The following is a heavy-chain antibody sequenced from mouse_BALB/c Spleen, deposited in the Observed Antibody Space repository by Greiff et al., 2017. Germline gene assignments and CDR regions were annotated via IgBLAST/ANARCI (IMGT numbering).Heavy chain of an antibody. CDR3: ARTLVGYFDY. CDR1: GYTFTSYW. Sequence: VQLQQSGAELAKPGASVKMSCKASGYTFTSYWMHWVKQRPGQGLEWIGYINPSTGYTEYNQKFKDKATLTADKSSSPAYMQLSSLTSEDSAVYYCARTLVGYFDYWGQGTTLTVSS. V-gene: IGHV1-7*01. J-gene: IGHJ2*01. D-gene: IGHD1-1*02. CDR2: INPSTGYT.